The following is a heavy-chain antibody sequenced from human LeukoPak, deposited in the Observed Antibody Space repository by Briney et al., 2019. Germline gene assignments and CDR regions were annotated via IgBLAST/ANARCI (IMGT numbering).Heavy chain of an antibody. CDR2: VNYSGSA. J-gene: IGHJ4*02. CDR1: GGSFSGYY. V-gene: IGHV4-34*01. CDR3: ARQPSYFDY. Sequence: SETLSLTCAVYGGSFSGYYWGWIRQPPGKGLERIGSVNYSGSAYYNPSLKSRVTISVDTSKNQFSLKLSSVTAADTAVYYCARQPSYFDYWGQGTLVTVSS.